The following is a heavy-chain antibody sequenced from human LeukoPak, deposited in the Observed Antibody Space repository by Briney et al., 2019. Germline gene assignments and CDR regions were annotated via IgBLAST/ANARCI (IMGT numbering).Heavy chain of an antibody. CDR2: ISSSSTYI. CDR3: AKEGRDGYNLDYMDV. Sequence: GGSLRLSCAASGFIFSSYSMNWVRQAPGKGLEWVSSISSSSTYIYYADSVKGRFTISRDNAKNSLYLQMNSLRAEDTAVYYCAKEGRDGYNLDYMDVWGKGTTVTVSS. V-gene: IGHV3-21*01. J-gene: IGHJ6*03. CDR1: GFIFSSYS. D-gene: IGHD5-24*01.